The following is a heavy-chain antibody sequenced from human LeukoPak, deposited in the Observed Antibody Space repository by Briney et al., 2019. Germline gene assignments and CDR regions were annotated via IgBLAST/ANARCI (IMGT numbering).Heavy chain of an antibody. J-gene: IGHJ4*02. CDR2: ISGSGGST. D-gene: IGHD3-22*01. V-gene: IGHV3-23*01. CDR3: ATAPYYYDSSGHDDY. CDR1: GFTFSSYA. Sequence: GGSLRLSCAASGFTFSSYAMSWVRQAPGKGLEWVSAISGSGGSTYYADSVKGRFTISRDNSKNTLYLQMNSLRAEDTAVYYCATAPYYYDSSGHDDYWGQGTLVTVSS.